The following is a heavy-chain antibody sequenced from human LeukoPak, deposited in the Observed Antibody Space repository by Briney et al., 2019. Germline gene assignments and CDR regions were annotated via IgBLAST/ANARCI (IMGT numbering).Heavy chain of an antibody. CDR1: GYTFTDYY. J-gene: IGHJ4*02. V-gene: IGHV1-2*02. CDR3: ATDVTVTTDY. Sequence: ASVTVSCKASGYTFTDYYMHWVRQAPGQGLEWMGWINPNSGGTNYAQKFQGRVTMTRDTSISTAYMELSRLRSDDTAVYYCATDVTVTTDYWGQGTLVTVSS. CDR2: INPNSGGT. D-gene: IGHD4-17*01.